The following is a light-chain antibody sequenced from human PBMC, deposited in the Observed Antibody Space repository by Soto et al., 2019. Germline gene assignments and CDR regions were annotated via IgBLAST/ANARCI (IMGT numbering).Light chain of an antibody. CDR3: YSYRGYYTRV. V-gene: IGLV2-14*01. J-gene: IGLJ1*01. CDR2: EVS. Sequence: QSALTQPDSVSGSPGQSITISCTGTSXDVGGYNFVSWYQQHPGRAPKLLIYEVSRRPSGVSNRFSGSKSGDTASLTISGLQAEDEADYYCYSYRGYYTRVFGTGTKVIVL. CDR1: SXDVGGYNF.